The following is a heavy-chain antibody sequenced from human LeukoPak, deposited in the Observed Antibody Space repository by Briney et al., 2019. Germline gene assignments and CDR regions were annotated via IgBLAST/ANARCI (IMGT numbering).Heavy chain of an antibody. J-gene: IGHJ4*01. CDR3: AGKDGTSASFDY. D-gene: IGHD5-24*01. Sequence: GESLKISCKGSGYTFTRHWIGWVRQMPGKGLEWMGILYPGDSDTRYSPSFQSRIVMSVDTSKNQFSLRLSPVTAADTAVYFCAGKDGTSASFDYWGQGILVTVST. CDR2: LYPGDSDT. CDR1: GYTFTRHW. V-gene: IGHV5-51*06.